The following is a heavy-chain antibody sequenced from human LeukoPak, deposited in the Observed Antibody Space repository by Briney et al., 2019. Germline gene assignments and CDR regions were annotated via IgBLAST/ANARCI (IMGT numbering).Heavy chain of an antibody. CDR1: GFTFSSYA. Sequence: GGSLRLSCAASGFTFSSYAMCWVRQAPGKGLEWVSAISGSGGSTYYADSVKGRFTISRDNSKNTLYLQMNSLRAEDTAVYYCAKAASSSWPSYYYGMDVWGQGTTVTVSS. CDR2: ISGSGGST. V-gene: IGHV3-23*01. CDR3: AKAASSSWPSYYYGMDV. J-gene: IGHJ6*02. D-gene: IGHD6-13*01.